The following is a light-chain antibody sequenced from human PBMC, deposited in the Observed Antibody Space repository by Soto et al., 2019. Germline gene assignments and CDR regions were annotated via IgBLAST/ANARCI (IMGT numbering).Light chain of an antibody. V-gene: IGKV4-1*01. CDR3: QQYYITPPT. CDR2: WAS. CDR1: QSVLYSSNNKNY. J-gene: IGKJ1*01. Sequence: DIVMTQSPDSLAVSLGERATINCKSSQSVLYSSNNKNYLAWYQQKPGQPPKLLIYWASTRESGVPDRFSGSGSRTDFTLTISSLEAEDVAVYYCQQYYITPPTFGHGTKMEIK.